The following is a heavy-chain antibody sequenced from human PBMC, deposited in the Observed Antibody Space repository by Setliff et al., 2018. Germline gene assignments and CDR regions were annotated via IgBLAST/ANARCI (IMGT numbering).Heavy chain of an antibody. Sequence: ASVKVSCKASGGTFSRYAISWVRQAPGQGLEWMGGITPIFGTANYAQKFQGRVTITADESTSTAYMELSSLRSEDTAVYFCATVGTTAWFDPWGQGTLVTVSS. CDR2: ITPIFGTA. D-gene: IGHD4-17*01. CDR3: ATVGTTAWFDP. CDR1: GGTFSRYA. V-gene: IGHV1-69*13. J-gene: IGHJ5*02.